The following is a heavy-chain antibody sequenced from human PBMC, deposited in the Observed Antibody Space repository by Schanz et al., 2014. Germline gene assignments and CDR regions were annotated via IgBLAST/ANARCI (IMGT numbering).Heavy chain of an antibody. CDR2: IDYRGNP. CDR3: ERVRPGFAIDP. V-gene: IGHV4-31*01. J-gene: IGHJ5*02. CDR1: GGSISSGGYF. Sequence: QVQLQESGPGLVKPSQTLSLTCSVSGGSISSGGYFWTWIRQHPGKGLEWIGHIDYRGNPYYNESITRHLPKSLHAPENNFPLHLTSVTDEDTAVYYCERVRPGFAIDPWGQGTLVTVSS. D-gene: IGHD6-25*01.